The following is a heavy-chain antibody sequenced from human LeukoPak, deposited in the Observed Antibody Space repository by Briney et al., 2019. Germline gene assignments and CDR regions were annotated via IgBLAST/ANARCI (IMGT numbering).Heavy chain of an antibody. CDR3: ARAAAHSGDWFDP. D-gene: IGHD6-25*01. V-gene: IGHV1-2*02. CDR1: GYTFTGYY. CDR2: INPNSGGT. J-gene: IGHJ5*02. Sequence: GASVKVSCKASGYTFTGYYMHWVRQAPGQGLEWMGWINPNSGGTNYAQKFQGRVTMTRDTSISTAYMELSRLRSDDTAVYYCARAAAHSGDWFDPWGQGNLVTVSS.